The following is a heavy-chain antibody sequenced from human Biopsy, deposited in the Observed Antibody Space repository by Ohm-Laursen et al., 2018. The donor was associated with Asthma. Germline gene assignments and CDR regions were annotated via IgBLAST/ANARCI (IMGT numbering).Heavy chain of an antibody. V-gene: IGHV4-34*01. CDR1: PGSFSGFF. J-gene: IGHJ6*02. CDR3: ARGPELDV. Sequence: SETLSLTCAVYPGSFSGFFWTWIRQSPGRGLEWIGETNERGVTNNNPSLKSRVIISIDTYWNRVSLKLTSVTAADTAVYYCARGPELDVWGQGTTATVSS. CDR2: TNERGVT.